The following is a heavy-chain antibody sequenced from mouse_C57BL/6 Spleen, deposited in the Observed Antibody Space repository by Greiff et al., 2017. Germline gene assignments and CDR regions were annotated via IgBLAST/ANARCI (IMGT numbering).Heavy chain of an antibody. CDR2: ISNGGGST. Sequence: EVKLVQSGAGLVQPGGSLKISCAASGFTFSDYYMYWVRQTPEKRLEWVAYISNGGGSTDYPDSVKGLFTITGDTAKNTLYLQMSRLKSEDTAMYYCSRHDGCNYAIDYWGQGTSVTVSA. J-gene: IGHJ4*01. CDR1: GFTFSDYY. D-gene: IGHD2-3*01. CDR3: SRHDGCNYAIDY. V-gene: IGHV5-12*01.